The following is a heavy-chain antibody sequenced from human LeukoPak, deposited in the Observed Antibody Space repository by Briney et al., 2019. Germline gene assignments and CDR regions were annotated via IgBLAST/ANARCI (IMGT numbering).Heavy chain of an antibody. J-gene: IGHJ4*02. CDR3: ATEDTSHFDY. D-gene: IGHD5-18*01. CDR2: MHSGGNT. V-gene: IGHV3-23*01. CDR1: GITLSNYG. Sequence: GGSLRLSCAVSGITLSNYGMSWVRQAPGKGLEWVATMHSGGNTNHADSVKGRFTISRDNSKNTLYLQMNSLRGEDTAVYFCATEDTSHFDYWGQGTLVTVSS.